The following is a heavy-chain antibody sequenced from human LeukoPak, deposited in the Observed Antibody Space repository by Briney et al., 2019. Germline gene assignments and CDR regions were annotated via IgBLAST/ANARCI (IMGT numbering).Heavy chain of an antibody. CDR3: ASNGRCSSTSCYAFYY. CDR1: GYSFTNYW. V-gene: IGHV5-51*01. CDR2: IYPGDSDT. J-gene: IGHJ4*02. Sequence: GEFLKISCKGSGYSFTNYWIGWVRQMPGEGLELMGIIYPGDSDTRYSSSFQGLVTISADKSISTAYLQWSSLKASDTAMYYCASNGRCSSTSCYAFYYWGQGTLVTVSS. D-gene: IGHD2-2*01.